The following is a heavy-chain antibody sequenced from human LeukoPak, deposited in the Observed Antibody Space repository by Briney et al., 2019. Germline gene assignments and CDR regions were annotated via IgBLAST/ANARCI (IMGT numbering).Heavy chain of an antibody. CDR3: ARDVSGYCSSTSCLLGGWFDP. CDR1: GYTFTSYE. V-gene: IGHV1-69*05. J-gene: IGHJ5*02. CDR2: IIPIFGTA. D-gene: IGHD2-2*03. Sequence: ASVKVSCKASGYTFTSYEINWVRQAPGQGLEWMGGIIPIFGTANYAQKFQGRVTITTDESTSTAYMELSSLRSEDTAVYYCARDVSGYCSSTSCLLGGWFDPWGQGTLVTVSS.